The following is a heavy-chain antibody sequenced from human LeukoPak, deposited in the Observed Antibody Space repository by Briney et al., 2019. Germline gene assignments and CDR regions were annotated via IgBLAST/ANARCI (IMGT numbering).Heavy chain of an antibody. J-gene: IGHJ4*02. CDR1: GYTFTSYD. CDR3: ARRSAYGSGSYYVDY. D-gene: IGHD3-10*01. Sequence: ASVKVPCKASGYTFTSYDINWVRQATGRGLEWMGWMNPNSGNTGYAQKFQGRVTITRNTSITTTYMELSSLRSEDTAVYYCARRSAYGSGSYYVDYWGQGTLVTVSS. V-gene: IGHV1-8*03. CDR2: MNPNSGNT.